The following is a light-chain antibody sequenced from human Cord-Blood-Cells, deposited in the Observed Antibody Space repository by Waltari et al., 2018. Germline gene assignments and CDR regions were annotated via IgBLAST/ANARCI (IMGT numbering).Light chain of an antibody. CDR3: AAWDDSLSGRV. J-gene: IGLJ3*02. CDR1: SSTIGRNY. CDR2: RNN. Sequence: QSVLTQPPSASRTPGQRVTISCSGSSSTIGRNYVYWYQQLPGTAPKLLIYRNNQRPSGVPDRFSGSKSGTSASLAISGLRSEDEADYYCAAWDDSLSGRVFGGGTKLTVL. V-gene: IGLV1-47*01.